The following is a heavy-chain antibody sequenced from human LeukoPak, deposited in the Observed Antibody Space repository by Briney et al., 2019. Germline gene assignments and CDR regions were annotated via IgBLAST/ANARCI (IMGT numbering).Heavy chain of an antibody. Sequence: PSETLSLTCTVSGGSISSYYWSWIRQPPGKGLEWIGYIYYSGSTNYNPSLKSRVTISVDTSKNQFSLKLSSVTAADTAVYYCARDRGYSSSWYGGRDFDYWGQGTLVTVSS. V-gene: IGHV4-59*01. CDR3: ARDRGYSSSWYGGRDFDY. CDR1: GGSISSYY. CDR2: IYYSGST. J-gene: IGHJ4*02. D-gene: IGHD6-13*01.